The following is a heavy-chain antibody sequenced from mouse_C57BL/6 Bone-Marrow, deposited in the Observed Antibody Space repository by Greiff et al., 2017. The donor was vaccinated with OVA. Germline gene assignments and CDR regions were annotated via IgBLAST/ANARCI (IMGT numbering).Heavy chain of an antibody. J-gene: IGHJ4*01. V-gene: IGHV5-9-1*02. CDR1: GFTFSSYA. Sequence: EVMLVESGEGLVKPGGSLKLSCAASGFTFSSYAMSWVRQTPEKRLEWVAYISSGGDYIYYADTVKGRFTISRDNARNTLYLRMSSLKSADTAMYYCTSYGYYAMAYWGQGTSVTVSS. CDR3: TSYGYYAMAY. CDR2: ISSGGDYI. D-gene: IGHD1-1*02.